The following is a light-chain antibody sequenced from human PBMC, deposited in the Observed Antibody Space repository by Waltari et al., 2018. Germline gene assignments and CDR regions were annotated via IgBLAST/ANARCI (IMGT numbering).Light chain of an antibody. Sequence: DIQLTQSPSSLSAFVRDRVTITCRASESIGNYLNWNQQKPGRAPNLLIYTASTLQSGVPSRFSGNGSGTDFTLTISSLQPEDFATYFCQQSYSTQFTFGPGTKVDIK. CDR3: QQSYSTQFT. V-gene: IGKV1-39*01. J-gene: IGKJ3*01. CDR2: TAS. CDR1: ESIGNY.